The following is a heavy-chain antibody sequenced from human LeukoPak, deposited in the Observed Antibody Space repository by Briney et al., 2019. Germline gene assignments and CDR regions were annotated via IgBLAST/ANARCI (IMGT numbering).Heavy chain of an antibody. D-gene: IGHD2-2*01. J-gene: IGHJ4*02. CDR3: ASGYCSSTSCYDARY. CDR1: GFTFSSYS. V-gene: IGHV3-21*01. CDR2: ISSSSSYI. Sequence: GGSLRLSCAASGFTFSSYSMNWVRQAPGKGLEWVSSISSSSSYIYYADSVKGRFTISRDNAKNSLYLQMNSLRAEDTAVYYCASGYCSSTSCYDARYWGQGTLVTVSS.